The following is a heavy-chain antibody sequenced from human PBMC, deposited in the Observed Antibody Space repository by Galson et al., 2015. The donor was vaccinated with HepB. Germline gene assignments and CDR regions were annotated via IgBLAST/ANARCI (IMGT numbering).Heavy chain of an antibody. Sequence: SVKVSCKASGYSFANHGFNWVRQAPGQGLEWVGWISGYNGNTKYAQKLQGRVTITTDTSKSTAYMELRSLRSDDTAVYYCARARYDISPPDYWGQGTLVTVSS. CDR3: ARARYDISPPDY. CDR1: GYSFANHG. CDR2: ISGYNGNT. J-gene: IGHJ4*02. D-gene: IGHD3-9*01. V-gene: IGHV1-18*01.